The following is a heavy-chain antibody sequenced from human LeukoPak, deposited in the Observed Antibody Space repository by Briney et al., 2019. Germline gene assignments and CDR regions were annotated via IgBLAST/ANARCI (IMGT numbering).Heavy chain of an antibody. D-gene: IGHD2-2*01. CDR2: INHSGST. Sequence: SETLSLTCAVYGGSFSGYYWSWIRQPPGKGLEWIGEINHSGSTNYNPSLKSRVTISVDTSKNQFSLKLSSVTAADTAVYYCARGTPSGYCSSTSCFVPWGQGTLVTVSS. CDR3: ARGTPSGYCSSTSCFVP. V-gene: IGHV4-34*01. J-gene: IGHJ5*02. CDR1: GGSFSGYY.